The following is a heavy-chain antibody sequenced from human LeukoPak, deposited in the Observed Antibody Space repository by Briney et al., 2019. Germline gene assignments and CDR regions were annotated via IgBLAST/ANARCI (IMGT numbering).Heavy chain of an antibody. J-gene: IGHJ4*02. CDR2: INPNSGGT. V-gene: IGHV1-2*02. CDR3: ARATGWYGPLDY. Sequence: ALVKVSCKASGYTFIAYYMHWVRQAPGQGLEWMGWINPNSGGTNYAQNFQGRVTMTRDTSISTAYMELSSLRSDDTAVYYCARATGWYGPLDYWGQGTLVTVSS. D-gene: IGHD6-19*01. CDR1: GYTFIAYY.